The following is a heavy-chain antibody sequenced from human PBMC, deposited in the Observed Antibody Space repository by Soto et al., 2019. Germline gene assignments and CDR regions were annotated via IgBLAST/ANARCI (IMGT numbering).Heavy chain of an antibody. D-gene: IGHD6-13*01. Sequence: EVQLVESGGGLVKPGRSLRLSCAASGFTFSTYNMNWVRQAPGKGLEWVSSITSSSYIYYADSVEGRFTISRDNAKNSVYLQMNSLRAEDTAVYYCSRDSGSTWDYNWFDPWGQGTLVTVSS. V-gene: IGHV3-21*02. CDR3: SRDSGSTWDYNWFDP. J-gene: IGHJ5*02. CDR2: ITSSSYI. CDR1: GFTFSTYN.